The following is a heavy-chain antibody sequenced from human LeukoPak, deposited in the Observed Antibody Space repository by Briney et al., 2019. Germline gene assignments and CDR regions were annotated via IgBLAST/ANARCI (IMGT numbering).Heavy chain of an antibody. J-gene: IGHJ4*02. V-gene: IGHV3-21*04. CDR2: IASTSTYI. D-gene: IGHD5-12*01. CDR1: GFTFNNYN. CDR3: ARVAYSAYDYPTLLPPFDY. Sequence: GGSLRLSCAASGFTFNNYNMNWVRQAPGKGLEWISSIASTSTYIFYADSVKGRFTISRDNAKNSLYLQMNSLRAEDTALYSCARVAYSAYDYPTLLPPFDYWGQGTLVTVSS.